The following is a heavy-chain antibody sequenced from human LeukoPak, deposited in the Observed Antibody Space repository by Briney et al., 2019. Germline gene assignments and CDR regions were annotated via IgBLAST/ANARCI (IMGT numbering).Heavy chain of an antibody. D-gene: IGHD4-11*01. V-gene: IGHV4-39*01. Sequence: SETLSLTCTVSGGSISSSSYYWGWIRQPPGKGLEWIGSIYYSGSTYYNPSLKSRVTISVDTSKNQFSLKLSSVTAADTAVYYCARVTPDQRFDPWGQGTLVTVSS. CDR2: IYYSGST. CDR3: ARVTPDQRFDP. J-gene: IGHJ5*02. CDR1: GGSISSSSYY.